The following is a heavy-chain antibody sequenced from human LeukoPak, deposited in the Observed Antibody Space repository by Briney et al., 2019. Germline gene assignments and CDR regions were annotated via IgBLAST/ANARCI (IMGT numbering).Heavy chain of an antibody. CDR1: GYAFTVYY. CDR2: INPNTGVT. V-gene: IGHV1-2*02. Sequence: GASVKVSCKASGYAFTVYYIQWVRQAPGQGLEWMGWINPNTGVTKYAQKFQARVTLTRDTSVNTAYMELRGLASDDTAVYYCARGGSRYYSPGGYWGQGSLVTVSS. J-gene: IGHJ4*02. CDR3: ARGGSRYYSPGGY. D-gene: IGHD3-9*01.